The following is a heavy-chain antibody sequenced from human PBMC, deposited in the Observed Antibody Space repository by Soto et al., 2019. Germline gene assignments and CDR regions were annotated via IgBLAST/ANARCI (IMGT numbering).Heavy chain of an antibody. CDR2: INSDGSST. D-gene: IGHD3-9*01. CDR1: GFTFSSYW. V-gene: IGHV3-74*01. Sequence: PGGSLRLSCAASGFTFSSYWMHWVRQAPGKGLVWVSRINSDGSSTSYADSVKGRFTISRDNAKNTLYLQMNSLRAEDTAVYYCARGTLLRYFDWFSRGWFDPWGQGTLVTVSS. CDR3: ARGTLLRYFDWFSRGWFDP. J-gene: IGHJ5*02.